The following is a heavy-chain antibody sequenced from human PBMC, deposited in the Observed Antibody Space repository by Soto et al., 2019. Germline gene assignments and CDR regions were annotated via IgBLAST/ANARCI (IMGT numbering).Heavy chain of an antibody. D-gene: IGHD2-21*02. J-gene: IGHJ6*02. CDR2: IYYSGST. CDR3: ARVCGSDCHHGMDV. V-gene: IGHV4-31*03. Sequence: QVQLQESGPGLVKPSQTLSLTCTVSGGSISSGGYYWSWIRQHPGKGLEWIGYIYYSGSTYYNPSLKSRLTISVDTSKNQLPLKLSSVTAADTAVYYCARVCGSDCHHGMDVWGQGNTVTVSS. CDR1: GGSISSGGYY.